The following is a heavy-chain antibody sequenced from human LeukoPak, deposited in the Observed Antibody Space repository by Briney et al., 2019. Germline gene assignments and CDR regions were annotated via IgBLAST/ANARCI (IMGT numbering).Heavy chain of an antibody. Sequence: GGSLRLSCAASGFTFSDYYMSWLRQAPGKGLEWVSYISSSGSTIYYADSVKGRYTISRDNAKNSLYLQMNSLRAEDTAVYYCAKGSERGSYGNFDYWGQGTLVTVSS. CDR3: AKGSERGSYGNFDY. CDR1: GFTFSDYY. D-gene: IGHD1-26*01. J-gene: IGHJ4*02. V-gene: IGHV3-11*04. CDR2: ISSSGSTI.